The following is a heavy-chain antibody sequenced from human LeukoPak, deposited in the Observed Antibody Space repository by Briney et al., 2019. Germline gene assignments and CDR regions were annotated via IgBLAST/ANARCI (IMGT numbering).Heavy chain of an antibody. J-gene: IGHJ4*02. CDR1: GGSISSDH. D-gene: IGHD1-26*01. CDR3: ARVRVSGSYLYYFDN. V-gene: IGHV4-4*09. CDR2: ILTSGSA. Sequence: SETLSLTCTVSGGSISSDHWSWVRQPPGKGLEWIGYILTSGSANYNPSLKSRVSISVDTSKNQFSLKLSSVTAEDTAVYYCARVRVSGSYLYYFDNWGQGTLVTVSS.